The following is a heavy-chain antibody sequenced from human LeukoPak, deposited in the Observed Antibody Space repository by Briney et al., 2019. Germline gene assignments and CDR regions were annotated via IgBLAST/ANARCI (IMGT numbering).Heavy chain of an antibody. Sequence: PSETLSLTCTVSGGSISSSSYYWGWIRQPPGKGLEWIGSIYYSGSTYYNPSLKSRVTISVDTSKNQFSLKLSSVTAADTAVYYCARFAESEEGTSAFDGDPWGQGTLVTVSS. CDR2: IYYSGST. CDR1: GGSISSSSYY. V-gene: IGHV4-39*07. CDR3: ARFAESEEGTSAFDGDP. J-gene: IGHJ5*02. D-gene: IGHD1-14*01.